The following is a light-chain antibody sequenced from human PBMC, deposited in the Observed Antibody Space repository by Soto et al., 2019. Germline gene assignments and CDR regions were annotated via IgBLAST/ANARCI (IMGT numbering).Light chain of an antibody. V-gene: IGKV1-9*01. CDR1: QGISSY. J-gene: IGKJ4*01. CDR3: QQFNSYPT. CDR2: AAS. Sequence: DIQLTQSPSFLSASVGDGVTINCQASQGISSYLAWYQQRPGKAPKLLIYAASTLQSGVPSRFSGSGSGTEITLTISTLQPEDFATYYCQQFNSYPTFGGGTKVEIK.